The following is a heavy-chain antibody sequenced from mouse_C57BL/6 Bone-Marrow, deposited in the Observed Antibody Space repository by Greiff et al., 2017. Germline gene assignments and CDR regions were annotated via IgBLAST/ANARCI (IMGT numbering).Heavy chain of an antibody. CDR3: ARTYDYDDEGLFDY. J-gene: IGHJ2*01. Sequence: VKLVESGPGLVQPSQSLSITCTVSGFSLTSYGVHWVRQSPGKGLEWLGVIWSGGSTDYNAAFISRLSISKDNSKSQVFFKMNSLQADDTAIYYWARTYDYDDEGLFDYWGQGTTLTVSS. D-gene: IGHD2-4*01. CDR2: IWSGGST. CDR1: GFSLTSYG. V-gene: IGHV2-2*01.